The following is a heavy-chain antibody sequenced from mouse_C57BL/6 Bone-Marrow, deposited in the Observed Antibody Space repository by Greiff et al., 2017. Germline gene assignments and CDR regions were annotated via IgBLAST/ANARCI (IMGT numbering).Heavy chain of an antibody. Sequence: EVKVVESGGGLVKPGGSLKLSCAASGFTFSSYAMSWVRQTPEKRLEWVATISDGGSYTYYPDNVKGRFTISRDNAKNNLYLQMSHLKSEDTAMYYCARDRVVGGDYWGQGTTLTVSS. J-gene: IGHJ2*01. CDR3: ARDRVVGGDY. D-gene: IGHD1-1*01. CDR1: GFTFSSYA. V-gene: IGHV5-4*01. CDR2: ISDGGSYT.